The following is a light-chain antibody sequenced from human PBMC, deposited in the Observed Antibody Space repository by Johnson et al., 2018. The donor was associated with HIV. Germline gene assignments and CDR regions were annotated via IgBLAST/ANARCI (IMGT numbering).Light chain of an antibody. Sequence: QSVLTQPPSVSAAPGQMVSISCSGSSSNIGKNYVSWYQQFPGTAPKLLIHENKKRPSGITDRFSGSKSGTSATLGITGLQTGDEADYYCGTWDSSLSTHVFGTGTKVTVL. CDR1: SSNIGKNY. J-gene: IGLJ1*01. V-gene: IGLV1-51*02. CDR3: GTWDSSLSTHV. CDR2: ENK.